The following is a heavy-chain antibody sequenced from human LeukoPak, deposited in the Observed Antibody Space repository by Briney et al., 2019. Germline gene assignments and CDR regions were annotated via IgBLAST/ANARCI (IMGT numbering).Heavy chain of an antibody. CDR2: ISCSGGST. D-gene: IGHD2-2*01. CDR3: AKDLESTSCYGFDY. Sequence: GGSLRLSCAASGFTFSSYAMNWVRQASGKGLEWVSAISCSGGSTYYADSVKGRFTISRDNSKNTLYLQMNSLRAEDTAVYYCAKDLESTSCYGFDYWGQGTLVTVSS. CDR1: GFTFSSYA. V-gene: IGHV3-23*01. J-gene: IGHJ4*02.